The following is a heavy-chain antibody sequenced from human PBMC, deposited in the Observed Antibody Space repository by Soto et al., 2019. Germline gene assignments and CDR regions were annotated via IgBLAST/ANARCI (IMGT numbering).Heavy chain of an antibody. CDR1: GYSFTSYW. J-gene: IGHJ6*02. CDR3: AIIAAADSFYYYYGMDV. D-gene: IGHD6-13*01. Sequence: LGESLKISCKGSGYSFTSYWIGWVRQMPGKGLEWMAIIYPGNSDTKYSPSFQGHVTISADKSISTAYLQWSSLKASDTAIYYCAIIAAADSFYYYYGMDVWGQGTTVTVSS. CDR2: IYPGNSDT. V-gene: IGHV5-51*01.